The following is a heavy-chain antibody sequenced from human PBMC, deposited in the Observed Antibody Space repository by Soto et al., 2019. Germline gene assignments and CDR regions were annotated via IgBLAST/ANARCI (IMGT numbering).Heavy chain of an antibody. Sequence: ASVKVSCKASGGTFSSYAISWVRQTPGQGLEWMGGIIPIFGTANYAQKFQGRVTITADESTSTAYMELSSLRSEDTAVYYCARSKTMVRGVITYYYYGMDVWG. CDR3: ARSKTMVRGVITYYYYGMDV. V-gene: IGHV1-69*13. D-gene: IGHD3-10*01. J-gene: IGHJ6*02. CDR1: GGTFSSYA. CDR2: IIPIFGTA.